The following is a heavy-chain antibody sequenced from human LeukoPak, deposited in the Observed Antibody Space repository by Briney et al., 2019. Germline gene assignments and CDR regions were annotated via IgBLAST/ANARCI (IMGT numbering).Heavy chain of an antibody. D-gene: IGHD2-2*01. J-gene: IGHJ4*02. CDR1: GFTFSSYS. Sequence: PGGSLRLSCAAPGFTFSSYSMNWVRQAPGKGLEWVSSISSSSSYIYYADSVKGRFTISRDNAKNSLYLQMNSLRAEDTAVYYCARGERGLYCSSTSCYPVLGGQGTLVTVSS. V-gene: IGHV3-21*01. CDR2: ISSSSSYI. CDR3: ARGERGLYCSSTSCYPVL.